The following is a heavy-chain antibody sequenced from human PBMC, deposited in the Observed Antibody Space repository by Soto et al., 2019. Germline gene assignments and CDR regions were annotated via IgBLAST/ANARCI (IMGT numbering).Heavy chain of an antibody. Sequence: QVQLQESGPGLVKPSGTLSLTCAVSGDSISSSNWWPWVRQPPGKGLEWIGDIYHTGITNYNPSLKSRFTILVDKSKNQFSLKLTSVTAADTAVYYGARYSASGLYYYFGMDVWGQGTTVTVSS. CDR3: ARYSASGLYYYFGMDV. J-gene: IGHJ6*02. D-gene: IGHD6-13*01. V-gene: IGHV4-4*02. CDR2: IYHTGIT. CDR1: GDSISSSNW.